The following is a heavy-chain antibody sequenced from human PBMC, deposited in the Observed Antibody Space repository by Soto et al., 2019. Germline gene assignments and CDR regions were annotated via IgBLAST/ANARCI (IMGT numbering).Heavy chain of an antibody. CDR2: IVVGSGNT. Sequence: ASVKVSCKASGFTFTSSAMQCVRQARGQRLEWIGWIVVGSGNTNYAQKFQERVTITRDMSTSTAYMELTSLKSDDTAVYYCARVQHENYGMDLWGQGTTVTVSS. CDR3: ARVQHENYGMDL. CDR1: GFTFTSSA. J-gene: IGHJ6*02. D-gene: IGHD1-1*01. V-gene: IGHV1-58*02.